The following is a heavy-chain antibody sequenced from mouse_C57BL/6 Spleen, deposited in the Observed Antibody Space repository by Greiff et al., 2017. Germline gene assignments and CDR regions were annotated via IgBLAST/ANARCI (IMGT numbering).Heavy chain of an antibody. CDR3: ARRDDYDGY. D-gene: IGHD2-4*01. CDR2: INPSTGGT. V-gene: IGHV1-42*01. CDR1: GYSFTGYY. Sequence: EVQLQQSGPELVKPGASVKISCKASGYSFTGYYMNWVKQSPEKSLEWIGEINPSTGGTTYNQKFKAKATLTVEKYSSTAYMQRKSLTSEDSAVYYCARRDDYDGYWGQGTTLTVSS. J-gene: IGHJ2*01.